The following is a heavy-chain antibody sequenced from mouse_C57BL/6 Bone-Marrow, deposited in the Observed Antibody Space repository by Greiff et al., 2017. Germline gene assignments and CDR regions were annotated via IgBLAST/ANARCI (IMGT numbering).Heavy chain of an antibody. D-gene: IGHD2-12*01. J-gene: IGHJ2*01. V-gene: IGHV14-4*01. Sequence: VQLQHSGADLVRPGASVKLSCTASGFNIKDDYMHWVKQRPEQGLEWIGWIDSENGDTEYASKFQGKATITADTSSNTAYLQLSSLTSEDTAVYYCTTNYKTSDYWGQGTTLTVSS. CDR1: GFNIKDDY. CDR3: TTNYKTSDY. CDR2: IDSENGDT.